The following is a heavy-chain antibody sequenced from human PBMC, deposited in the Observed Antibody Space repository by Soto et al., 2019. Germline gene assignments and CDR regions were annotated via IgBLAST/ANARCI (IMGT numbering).Heavy chain of an antibody. CDR3: ARINLGYCSGGSCYEFDY. CDR1: GNTFTSYA. D-gene: IGHD2-15*01. V-gene: IGHV1-3*01. Sequence: QVQLVQSGAEVKKPGASVKVSCKASGNTFTSYAMHWVRQAPGQRLEWMGWINAGNGNTKYSQKFQGRVTITRDTSASTAYMELSSLRSEDTAVYYCARINLGYCSGGSCYEFDYWGQGTLVTVSS. J-gene: IGHJ4*02. CDR2: INAGNGNT.